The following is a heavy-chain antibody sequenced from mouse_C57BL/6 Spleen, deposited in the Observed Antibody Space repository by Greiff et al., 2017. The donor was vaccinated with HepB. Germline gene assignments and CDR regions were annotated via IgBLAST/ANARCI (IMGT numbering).Heavy chain of an antibody. J-gene: IGHJ3*01. CDR3: AREGYYDYPWFAY. V-gene: IGHV1-22*01. D-gene: IGHD2-4*01. CDR1: GYTFTDYN. Sequence: VQLKESGPELVKPGASVKMSCKASGYTFTDYNMHWVKQSHGKSLEWIGYINPNNGGTSYNQKFKGKATLTVNKSSSTAYMELRSLTSEDSAVYYCAREGYYDYPWFAYWGQGTLVTVSA. CDR2: INPNNGGT.